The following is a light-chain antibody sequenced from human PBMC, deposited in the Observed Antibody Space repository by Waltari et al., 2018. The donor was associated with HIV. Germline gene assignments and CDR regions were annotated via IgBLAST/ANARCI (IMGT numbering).Light chain of an antibody. Sequence: QSALTQPASVSGSPGQSITISCTGTTSDVGGYNSVSWYQQHPANAPKIVILDVSIRPSGVSNRFSGSKSCNTASLTISGLQAEDEAYYYCSSYTSSDTVVFGGGTKVTVL. CDR3: SSYTSSDTVV. CDR2: DVS. V-gene: IGLV2-14*03. CDR1: TSDVGGYNS. J-gene: IGLJ2*01.